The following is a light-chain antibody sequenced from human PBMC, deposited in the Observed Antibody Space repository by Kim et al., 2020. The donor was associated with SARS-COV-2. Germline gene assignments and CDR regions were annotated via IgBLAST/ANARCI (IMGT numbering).Light chain of an antibody. J-gene: IGLJ3*02. CDR1: KLGNRY. Sequence: SYELTQPPSVSVSPGQTANIACSGDKLGNRYASWYQQMSGQSPVLVIYEDNKRPSGIPDRFSGSNSGNTATLTISETQSVDESDYYCQAWDGSSLVFGGGTQLTVL. CDR3: QAWDGSSLV. V-gene: IGLV3-1*01. CDR2: EDN.